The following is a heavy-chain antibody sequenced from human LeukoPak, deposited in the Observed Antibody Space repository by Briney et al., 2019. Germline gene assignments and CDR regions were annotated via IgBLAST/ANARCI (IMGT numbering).Heavy chain of an antibody. CDR1: GVSISGSY. D-gene: IGHD4-17*01. J-gene: IGHJ4*02. CDR3: ARGIESYGDYGY. CDR2: MYNSGST. Sequence: PSETLSLTCTVSGVSISGSYWSWIRQPPGKGLEWIAYMYNSGSTNYNPSLKSRVTISIDTSKNQFSLKLSSPTAADTAIYYCARGIESYGDYGYWGQGILVTVSS. V-gene: IGHV4-59*01.